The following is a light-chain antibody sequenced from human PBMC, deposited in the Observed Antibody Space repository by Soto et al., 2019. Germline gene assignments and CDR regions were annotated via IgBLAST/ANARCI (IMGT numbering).Light chain of an antibody. Sequence: DIQMTQSPSTLSASVGDRVTITCRASQNTRSRLAWFQQKPGKAPKLLIYDASSLESGVPQRFSGSGSGTEFTLTISSLQTDDFSTYYCQQYHSYSEAFGQGTNVDIK. CDR2: DAS. CDR3: QQYHSYSEA. J-gene: IGKJ1*01. CDR1: QNTRSR. V-gene: IGKV1-5*01.